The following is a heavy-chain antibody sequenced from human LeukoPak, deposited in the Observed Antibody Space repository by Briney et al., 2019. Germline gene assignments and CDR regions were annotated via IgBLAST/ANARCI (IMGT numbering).Heavy chain of an antibody. D-gene: IGHD6-6*01. CDR2: MNPNSGNT. CDR3: ALLLTTRPW. J-gene: IGHJ4*02. Sequence: ASVKVSCKASGYTFTNYNINWVRQATGQGLEWMGWMNPNSGNTGYAQKFQGRITMTRNTSISTAYMELSSLRSEDTAVYFCALLLTTRPWWGQGTLVTVSS. CDR1: GYTFTNYN. V-gene: IGHV1-8*01.